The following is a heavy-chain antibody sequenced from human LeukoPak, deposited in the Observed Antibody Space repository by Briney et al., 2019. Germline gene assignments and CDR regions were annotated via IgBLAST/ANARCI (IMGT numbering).Heavy chain of an antibody. V-gene: IGHV1-2*02. D-gene: IGHD6-6*01. Sequence: ASVKVSCKASGYTFTDYHMHWVRQAPGQGLEWMGWINPNSGDTNFAQKFQGRVAMTRDTSISTAYLELGSLRSDDTAVYFCARARWQLVPYFDSWGQGTLVTVSS. J-gene: IGHJ4*02. CDR2: INPNSGDT. CDR1: GYTFTDYH. CDR3: ARARWQLVPYFDS.